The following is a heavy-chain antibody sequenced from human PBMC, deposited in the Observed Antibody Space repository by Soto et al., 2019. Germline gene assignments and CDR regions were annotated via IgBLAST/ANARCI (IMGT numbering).Heavy chain of an antibody. J-gene: IGHJ4*02. CDR1: GGTFSSYA. CDR3: ARGSGNGDYELLDY. V-gene: IGHV1-69*01. Sequence: QVQLVQSGAEVKKPGSSVKVSCKASGGTFSSYAISWVRQAPGQGLEWMGGIIPIFGTANYAQKFQGRVTITADESTSTAYMELSSLRSDDTAVYYCARGSGNGDYELLDYLGQGTLVTGSS. D-gene: IGHD4-17*01. CDR2: IIPIFGTA.